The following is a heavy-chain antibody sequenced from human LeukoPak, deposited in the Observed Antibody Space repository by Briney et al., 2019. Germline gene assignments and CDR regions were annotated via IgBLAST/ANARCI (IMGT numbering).Heavy chain of an antibody. CDR3: ARRDHGDYGEEY. J-gene: IGHJ4*02. CDR2: IKQDGSEK. V-gene: IGHV3-7*01. Sequence: GGTVRLSCAASGFTFSSYWMTWVRQAPGKGLEWVANIKQDGSEKYYVDSVKGRFTISRDNAKNSLSLQMNSLRAEDTAVYYCARRDHGDYGEEYWGQGTLVTVSS. D-gene: IGHD4-17*01. CDR1: GFTFSSYW.